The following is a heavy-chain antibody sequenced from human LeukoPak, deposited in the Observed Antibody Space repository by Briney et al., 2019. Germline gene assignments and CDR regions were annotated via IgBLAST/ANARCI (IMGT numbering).Heavy chain of an antibody. CDR2: TRYDGSNK. V-gene: IGHV3-30*02. CDR3: ANVGALSYCGSTSCHDAFDI. Sequence: GGSLRLSCAASGFTFSSYGMHWVRQAPGKGLEWVAFTRYDGSNKYYADSVKGRFTISRDNSKNTLYLQMNSLRAEDTAVYYCANVGALSYCGSTSCHDAFDIWGQGTMVTVSS. D-gene: IGHD2-2*01. CDR1: GFTFSSYG. J-gene: IGHJ3*02.